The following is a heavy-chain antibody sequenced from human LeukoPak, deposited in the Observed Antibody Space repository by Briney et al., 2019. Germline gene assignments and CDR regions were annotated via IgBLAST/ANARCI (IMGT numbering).Heavy chain of an antibody. CDR2: ISAYNGNT. J-gene: IGHJ4*02. CDR1: GYTFTSYG. V-gene: IGHV1-18*01. CDR3: AREDYYDSSGYYTTRFDY. D-gene: IGHD3-22*01. Sequence: ASVKVSCKASGYTFTSYGISWGRQAPGQGLEWMGWISAYNGNTNYAQKLQGRVTMTTDTSTSTAYMELRSLRTDDTAVYYCAREDYYDSSGYYTTRFDYWGQGTLVTVSS.